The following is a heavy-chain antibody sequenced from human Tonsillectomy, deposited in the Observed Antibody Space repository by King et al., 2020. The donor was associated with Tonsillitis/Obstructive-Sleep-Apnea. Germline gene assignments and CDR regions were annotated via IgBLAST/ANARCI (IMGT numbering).Heavy chain of an antibody. CDR1: GFTFSSYW. V-gene: IGHV3-74*01. CDR3: ARGTKGNKLLYFIYY. D-gene: IGHD2-2*02. CDR2: INSDGSSI. J-gene: IGHJ4*02. Sequence: VQLVESGGGLVQPGGSLRLSCAASGFTFSSYWRHWVRQAPGKGLVWVSRINSDGSSISYADSVKGRFTISRDNAKNTLYLQMNSLRAEDTAVYYCARGTKGNKLLYFIYYWGQRTLVTVSS.